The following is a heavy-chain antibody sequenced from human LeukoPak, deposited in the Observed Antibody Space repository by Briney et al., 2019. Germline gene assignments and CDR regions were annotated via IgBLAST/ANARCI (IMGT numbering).Heavy chain of an antibody. D-gene: IGHD3-10*01. Sequence: SVKVSCKASGGTFSSYAISWVRQAPGQGLEWMGRIIPILGIANYAQKFQGRVTITADKSTSTAYMELSSLRSEDTAAYYCARDLGYGSGTTNPSGELRFDYWGQGTLVTVSS. CDR3: ARDLGYGSGTTNPSGELRFDY. CDR2: IIPILGIA. J-gene: IGHJ4*02. CDR1: GGTFSSYA. V-gene: IGHV1-69*04.